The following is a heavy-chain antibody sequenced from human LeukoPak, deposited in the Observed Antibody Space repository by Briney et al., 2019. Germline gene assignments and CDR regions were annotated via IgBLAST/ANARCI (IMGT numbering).Heavy chain of an antibody. CDR2: IIPIFGTA. CDR3: AREGDSSGYYSNYFDY. Sequence: SVKVSCKASGGTFSSYAISWVRQAPGQGLEWMGGIIPIFGTANYAQKFQGRVTITTDESTSTAYMELSSLRSEDTAVYYCAREGDSSGYYSNYFDYWGQGTLVTVSS. V-gene: IGHV1-69*05. D-gene: IGHD3-22*01. J-gene: IGHJ4*02. CDR1: GGTFSSYA.